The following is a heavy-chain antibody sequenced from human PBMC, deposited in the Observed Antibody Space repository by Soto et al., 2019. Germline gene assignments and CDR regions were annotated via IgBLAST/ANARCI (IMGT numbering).Heavy chain of an antibody. CDR1: GGSISSSSYY. V-gene: IGHV4-39*01. CDR2: IYYSGST. J-gene: IGHJ6*03. Sequence: QLQLQESGPGLVKPSETLSLTCTVSGGSISSSSYYWGWIRQPPGKGLEWIGSIYYSGSTYYNPSLKSRVTISVDTSKNQFSLKLSSVTAADTAVYYCARLYSSPSYYYYMDVWGKGTTVTVSS. CDR3: ARLYSSPSYYYYMDV. D-gene: IGHD6-13*01.